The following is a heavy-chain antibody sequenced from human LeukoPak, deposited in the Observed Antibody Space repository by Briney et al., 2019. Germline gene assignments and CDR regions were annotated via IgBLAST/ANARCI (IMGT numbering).Heavy chain of an antibody. CDR3: SRESGACCPFGY. V-gene: IGHV4-4*02. CDR1: GVSISSTNW. CDR2: ISLRGLT. D-gene: IGHD2-21*02. Sequence: PSETLSLTCGVSGVSISSTNWWSWVRQPPGQGLEWIGEISLRGLTNYNPSLKSRVTMSLDKSKNLLSLNLTSVTAAETASYYSSRESGACCPFGYWGQGTLVTVSS. J-gene: IGHJ4*02.